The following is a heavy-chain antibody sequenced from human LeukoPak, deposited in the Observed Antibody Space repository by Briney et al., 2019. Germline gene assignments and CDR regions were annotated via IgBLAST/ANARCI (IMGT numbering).Heavy chain of an antibody. CDR2: ISYDRSNK. D-gene: IGHD2-15*01. CDR1: GFTFSSYA. J-gene: IGHJ6*02. CDR3: ARDKGYCSGGSCYSYYYGMDV. Sequence: GGSLRLSCAASGFTFSSYAMHWVRQAPGKGLEWVAVISYDRSNKYYADSVKGRFTISRDNSKNTLYLQMNSLRAEDTAVYYCARDKGYCSGGSCYSYYYGMDVWGQGTTVTVSS. V-gene: IGHV3-30-3*01.